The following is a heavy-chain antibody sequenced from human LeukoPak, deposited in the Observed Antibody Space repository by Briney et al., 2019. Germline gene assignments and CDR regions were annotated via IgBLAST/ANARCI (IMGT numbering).Heavy chain of an antibody. CDR1: GFTFGTHT. CDR3: TRLDYYDSSGYYLDY. Sequence: GGSLRLSCTTSGFTFGTHTMHWFRQAPGKGLEWVGFIRSKAYGGTTEYAASVKGRFTISRDDSKSIAYLQMNSLKTEDTAVYYCTRLDYYDSSGYYLDYWGQGTLVTVSS. D-gene: IGHD3-22*01. CDR2: IRSKAYGGTT. V-gene: IGHV3-49*03. J-gene: IGHJ4*02.